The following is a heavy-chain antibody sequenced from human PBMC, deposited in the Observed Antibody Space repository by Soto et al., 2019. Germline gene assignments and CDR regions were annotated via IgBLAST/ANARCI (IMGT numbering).Heavy chain of an antibody. CDR2: SFHTGRA. CDR1: GGSLTSNW. V-gene: IGHV4-4*02. J-gene: IGHJ4*02. Sequence: QVQLQESGPGLLKPSGTLSLTCAVSGGSLTSNWWSWVRQPTGKGLEWIAESFHTGRANYNPSLLGRHSISMDKSRNNLYLNQNSGTAADTPVYYCAAHIAVYGTRGFEHRVQGTLVTVSS. CDR3: AAHIAVYGTRGFEH. D-gene: IGHD2-21*01.